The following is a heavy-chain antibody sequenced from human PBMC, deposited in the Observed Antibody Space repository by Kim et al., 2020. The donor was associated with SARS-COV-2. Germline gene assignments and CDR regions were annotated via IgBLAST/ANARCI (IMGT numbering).Heavy chain of an antibody. V-gene: IGHV3-53*01. D-gene: IGHD3-10*01. CDR1: GFTVSSNH. Sequence: GGSLRLSCAASGFTVSSNHISWVRQAPGKGLEWVSVIYSGGSTYYADSVKGRFTISRDNSKNTLYLQMNSLRAEDTAVYYCEREAIYGGPFDYWGQGTLVTVS. CDR2: IYSGGST. CDR3: EREAIYGGPFDY. J-gene: IGHJ4*02.